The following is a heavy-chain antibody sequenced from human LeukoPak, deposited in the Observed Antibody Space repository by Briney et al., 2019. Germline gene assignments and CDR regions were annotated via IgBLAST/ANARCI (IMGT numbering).Heavy chain of an antibody. V-gene: IGHV5-10-1*01. J-gene: IGHJ5*02. CDR1: GYSLTSYW. CDR2: IAPGDSYT. D-gene: IGHD2-15*01. Sequence: KPGESLRISCKGSGYSLTSYWISWVRQMPGKGLEWMGRIAPGDSYTKYSPSFQGHVTISADKSITTAYLQWSSLKASDTAMYYCARHDGYCSGGSCRNWFDPWGQGTPVTVSS. CDR3: ARHDGYCSGGSCRNWFDP.